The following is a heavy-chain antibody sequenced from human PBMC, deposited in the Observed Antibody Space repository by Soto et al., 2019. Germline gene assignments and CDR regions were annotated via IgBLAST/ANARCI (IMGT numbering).Heavy chain of an antibody. CDR1: GGSISSGGYS. J-gene: IGHJ4*02. CDR3: ATYYYDSSGPSFDY. CDR2: IYHSGST. V-gene: IGHV4-30-2*01. Sequence: QLQLQESGSGLVKPSQTLSLTCAVSGGSISSGGYSWSWIRQPPGKGLEWIGYIYHSGSTYYNPSLKIRVTISVDRSKNQFSLKLSSVTAADTAVYYCATYYYDSSGPSFDYWGQGTLVTVSS. D-gene: IGHD3-22*01.